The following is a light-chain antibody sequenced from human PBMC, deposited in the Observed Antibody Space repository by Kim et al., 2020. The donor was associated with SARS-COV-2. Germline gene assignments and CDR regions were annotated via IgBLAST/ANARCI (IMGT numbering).Light chain of an antibody. CDR3: LQDHDYPWT. V-gene: IGKV1-6*01. Sequence: AIQMTQSPSSLSASVGDRVTITCQASQGIRNDLGWYQQKPGKAPDLLIYAISRLASGVPSRFSGSGSGTDFTLTITGLQPEDFATYYCLQDHDYPWTFGQGTKVDIK. CDR1: QGIRND. J-gene: IGKJ1*01. CDR2: AIS.